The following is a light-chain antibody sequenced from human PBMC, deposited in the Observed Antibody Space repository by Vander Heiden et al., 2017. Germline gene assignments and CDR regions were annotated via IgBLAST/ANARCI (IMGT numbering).Light chain of an antibody. CDR3: KAWDSRTVV. CDR2: QDS. Sequence: SYELTQPPSVSVSPGQTASITCSGDKLGDKYACWYQQKPGQSPVLGIYQDSKRPSGIPERFSGSNSGKNATLTISGTQAMEEADDYCKAWDSRTVVFGGGTKLTVL. J-gene: IGLJ2*01. V-gene: IGLV3-1*01. CDR1: KLGDKY.